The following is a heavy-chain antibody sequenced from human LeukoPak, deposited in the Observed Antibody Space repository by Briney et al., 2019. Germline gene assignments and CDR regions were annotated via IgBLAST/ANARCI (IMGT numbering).Heavy chain of an antibody. Sequence: GGSLRLSCAASGFTFSDYYMSWIRQAPGKGLKWVSYISSSGSTIYYADSVKGRFTISRDNAKNSLYLQMNSLRAEDTAVYYCARENSYYYYGMDVWGQGTTVTVSS. J-gene: IGHJ6*02. CDR2: ISSSGSTI. CDR1: GFTFSDYY. D-gene: IGHD1/OR15-1a*01. CDR3: ARENSYYYYGMDV. V-gene: IGHV3-11*01.